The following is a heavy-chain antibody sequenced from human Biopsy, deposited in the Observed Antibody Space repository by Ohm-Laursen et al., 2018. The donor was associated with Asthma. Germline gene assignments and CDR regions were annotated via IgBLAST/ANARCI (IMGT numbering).Heavy chain of an antibody. Sequence: SLRLSCAASGFTFDDYAMHWVRQAPGKGLEWVSGISWNSGSIGYADSVKGRFTISRDNAKNSLYLQMNRLRAEDTAVYYCARDGTDMNEAMPKDYWGQGTLVTVSS. J-gene: IGHJ4*02. V-gene: IGHV3-9*01. CDR2: ISWNSGSI. CDR3: ARDGTDMNEAMPKDY. D-gene: IGHD2-2*01. CDR1: GFTFDDYA.